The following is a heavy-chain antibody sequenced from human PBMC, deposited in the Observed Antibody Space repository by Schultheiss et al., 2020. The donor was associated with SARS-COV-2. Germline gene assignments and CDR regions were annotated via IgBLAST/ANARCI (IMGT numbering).Heavy chain of an antibody. CDR3: ARIRYNAFDY. D-gene: IGHD5-24*01. V-gene: IGHV4-4*07. CDR2: MFISGST. J-gene: IGHJ4*02. CDR1: GGSISSYY. Sequence: SETLSLTCTVSGGSISSYYWSWIRQPAGKGLEWIGRMFISGSTNYNPSLKSRVTMSVDTSKNHFSLKLSSVTAADTAVYYCARIRYNAFDYWGQGTLVTVSS.